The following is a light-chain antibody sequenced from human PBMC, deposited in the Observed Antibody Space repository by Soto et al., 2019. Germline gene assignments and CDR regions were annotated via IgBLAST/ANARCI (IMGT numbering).Light chain of an antibody. Sequence: EILLTHSPGTLSLSPGERATLSYRASQLVNNNYLAWYKQKPGQAPRLVMYGASSGATGIPDRFSASGSGTEFTLTISRLEPEDFEVYYCQQYASAPLTFGLGTKVDIK. CDR1: QLVNNNY. J-gene: IGKJ1*01. CDR2: GAS. V-gene: IGKV3-20*01. CDR3: QQYASAPLT.